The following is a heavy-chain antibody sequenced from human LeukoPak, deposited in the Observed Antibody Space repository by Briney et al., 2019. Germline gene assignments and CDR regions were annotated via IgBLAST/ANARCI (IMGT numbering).Heavy chain of an antibody. CDR2: INHSGST. J-gene: IGHJ4*02. V-gene: IGHV4-34*01. CDR1: GFTFSSYS. CDR3: AREPIAVAGPPDY. D-gene: IGHD6-19*01. Sequence: KPGGSLRLSCAASGFTFSSYSMNWVRQPPGKGLEWIGEINHSGSTNYNPSLKSRVTISVDTSKNQFSLKLSSVTAADTAVYYCAREPIAVAGPPDYWGQGTLVTVSS.